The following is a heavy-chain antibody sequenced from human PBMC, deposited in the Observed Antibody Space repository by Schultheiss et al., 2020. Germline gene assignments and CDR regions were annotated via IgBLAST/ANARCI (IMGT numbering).Heavy chain of an antibody. V-gene: IGHV4-30-4*01. CDR1: GGSISSGDYY. J-gene: IGHJ4*02. Sequence: SCTVSGGSISSGDYYWSWIRQPPGKGLEWIGYIYYSGSTYYNPSLKSRVTISVDTSKNQFSLKLSSVTAADTAVYYCARVGFIAAADNWGQGTLVTVSS. CDR3: ARVGFIAAADN. D-gene: IGHD6-13*01. CDR2: IYYSGST.